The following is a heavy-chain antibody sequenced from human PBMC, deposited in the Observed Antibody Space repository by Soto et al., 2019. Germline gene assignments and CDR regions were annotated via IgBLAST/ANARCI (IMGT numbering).Heavy chain of an antibody. CDR3: AREGNLGRWIQPLDS. D-gene: IGHD2-2*03. CDR2: IYDSGST. J-gene: IGHJ4*02. Sequence: KTSETLSLTCTVSGGSMRSYYWSWIRQPPGKGLEWIGYIYDSGSTNYSPSLKSRDTMSVDTSKNHFSLKLISVTTADTAVYFCAREGNLGRWIQPLDSWGQGTLVTVSS. CDR1: GGSMRSYY. V-gene: IGHV4-59*01.